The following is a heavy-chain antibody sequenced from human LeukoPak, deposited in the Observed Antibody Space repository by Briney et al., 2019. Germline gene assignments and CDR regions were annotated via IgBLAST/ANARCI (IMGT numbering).Heavy chain of an antibody. D-gene: IGHD4-17*01. Sequence: SETLSLTFAVYGASFSGYYWSWFRQPPGKGLEGFGEINHSGSTNYNPSLKSRVTISVDTSKNKFSLKLSSVTAADTAVYYCARGATTVTTDGVVQGYWYFDLWGRGTLVTVSS. CDR2: INHSGST. V-gene: IGHV4-34*01. CDR3: ARGATTVTTDGVVQGYWYFDL. J-gene: IGHJ2*01. CDR1: GASFSGYY.